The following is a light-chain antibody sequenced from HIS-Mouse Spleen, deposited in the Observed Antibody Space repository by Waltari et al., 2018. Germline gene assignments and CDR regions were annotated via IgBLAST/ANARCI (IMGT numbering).Light chain of an antibody. CDR1: SRDVGSYNL. Sequence: QSALTQPASVSGSPGQSITISCTGTSRDVGSYNLVPWYQQHPSKAPKLMIYEGSKRPSGVSNRFSGSKSGNTASLTISGLQAEDEADYYCCSYAGSSTNWVFGGGTKLTVL. V-gene: IGLV2-23*01. J-gene: IGLJ3*02. CDR3: CSYAGSSTNWV. CDR2: EGS.